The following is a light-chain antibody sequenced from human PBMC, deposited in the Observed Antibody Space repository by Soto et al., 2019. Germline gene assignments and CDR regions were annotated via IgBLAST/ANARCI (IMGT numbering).Light chain of an antibody. CDR1: QSVSSN. J-gene: IGKJ2*02. CDR2: DAS. Sequence: EIVMTQSPATLSVSPGEGATLSCRASQSVSSNLAWYQQKVGQAPRLLIYDASTRATDIPTRFSGSGSGTEFTLTISSQQCEDFAVYYCQQYNDWPPGCTFGQGTKLEIK. V-gene: IGKV3-15*01. CDR3: QQYNDWPPGCT.